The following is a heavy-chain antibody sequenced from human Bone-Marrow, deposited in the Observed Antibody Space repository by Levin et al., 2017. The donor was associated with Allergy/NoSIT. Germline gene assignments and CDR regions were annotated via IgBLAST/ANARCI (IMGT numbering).Heavy chain of an antibody. D-gene: IGHD3-9*01. CDR1: GFTFSSYW. V-gene: IGHV3-74*01. CDR3: ARVCYDILTGTLDAFDI. J-gene: IGHJ3*02. CDR2: INSDGSST. Sequence: LSLTCAASGFTFSSYWMHWVRQAPGKGLVWVSRINSDGSSTSYADSVKGRFTISRDNAKNTLYLQMNSLRAEDTAVYYCARVCYDILTGTLDAFDIWGQGTMVTVSS.